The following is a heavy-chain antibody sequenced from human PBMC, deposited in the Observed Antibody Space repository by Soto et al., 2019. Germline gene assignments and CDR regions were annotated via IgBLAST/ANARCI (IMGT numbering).Heavy chain of an antibody. CDR2: ISSSGSTI. V-gene: IGHV3-48*04. CDR3: ARGGTYYDILTTPGRLYYYYGMDV. CDR1: GFTFSSHA. Sequence: PGGSLRLSCAASGFTFSSHAMSWVRQGPGKGLEWVSYISSSGSTIYYADSVKGRFTISRDNAKDSLYLQMNSLRAEDTAVYYCARGGTYYDILTTPGRLYYYYGMDVWGQGTTVTVSS. J-gene: IGHJ6*02. D-gene: IGHD3-9*01.